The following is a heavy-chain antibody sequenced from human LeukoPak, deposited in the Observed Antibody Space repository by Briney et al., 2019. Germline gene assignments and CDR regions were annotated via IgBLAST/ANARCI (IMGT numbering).Heavy chain of an antibody. CDR1: GFTFSGYS. V-gene: IGHV3-48*04. D-gene: IGHD2-8*02. J-gene: IGHJ4*02. Sequence: PGGSLRLSCAASGFTFSGYSMNWVRQTPGKGLEWLSFIGGGGSTIYYADSVKGRFTISRDNAKNSLYLQMNSLRVEDTAVYYCASYLYWWSDLGYWGQGTLVTASS. CDR3: ASYLYWWSDLGY. CDR2: IGGGGSTI.